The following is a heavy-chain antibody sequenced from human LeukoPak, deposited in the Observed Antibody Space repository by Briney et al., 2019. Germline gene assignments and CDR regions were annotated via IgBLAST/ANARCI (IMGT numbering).Heavy chain of an antibody. D-gene: IGHD2-15*01. CDR3: ARTPRNFGCIDY. CDR1: GGSFSGYY. J-gene: IGHJ4*02. V-gene: IGHV4-59*01. CDR2: IYYSGST. Sequence: PSETLSLTCAVYGGSFSGYYWSWIRQPPGKGLEWIGYIYYSGSTNYNPSLKSRVTISVDTSKNQFSLKLSSVTAADTAVYYCARTPRNFGCIDYWGQGTLVTVSS.